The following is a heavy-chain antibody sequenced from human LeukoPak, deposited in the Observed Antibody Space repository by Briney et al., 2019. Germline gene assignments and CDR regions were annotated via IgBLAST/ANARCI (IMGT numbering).Heavy chain of an antibody. D-gene: IGHD3-3*01. CDR2: IYYSGST. V-gene: IGHV4-39*02. CDR3: ASHLNDFDNWFDP. Sequence: PSETLSLTCTVSGGSISSSSYYWGWIRQPPGKGLEWFGSIYYSGSTYYTRSLKSRVTISLATTKNHFSLKLSSVTAAGPAVNYCASHLNDFDNWFDPRGQGALVTVSS. CDR1: GGSISSSSYY. J-gene: IGHJ5*02.